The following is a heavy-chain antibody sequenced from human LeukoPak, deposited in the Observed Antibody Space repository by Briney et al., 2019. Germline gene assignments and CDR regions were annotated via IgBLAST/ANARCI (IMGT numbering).Heavy chain of an antibody. CDR2: ISSSSSYI. CDR3: ARDGGTTATVTTVAY. J-gene: IGHJ4*02. Sequence: GGSLRLSCAASGFTFSSYSMNWVRQAPGKGLEWVSSISSSSSYIYYADSVKGRFTISRDNAKNSLYLQMNSLRAEDTAVYYCARDGGTTATVTTVAYWGQGTLVTVSS. D-gene: IGHD4-17*01. V-gene: IGHV3-21*01. CDR1: GFTFSSYS.